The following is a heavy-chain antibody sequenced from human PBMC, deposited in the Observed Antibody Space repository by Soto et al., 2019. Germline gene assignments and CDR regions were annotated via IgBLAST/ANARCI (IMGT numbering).Heavy chain of an antibody. CDR3: ARELREMATITRLDY. CDR1: GYTFTSYY. Sequence: ASVKVSCKASGYTFTSYYMHWVRQAPGQGLEWMGIINPSGGSTSYAQKFQGRVTMTRDTSTSTVYMELSSLRSEDTAVYYCARELREMATITRLDYWGQGTLVTVSS. CDR2: INPSGGST. J-gene: IGHJ4*02. D-gene: IGHD5-12*01. V-gene: IGHV1-46*01.